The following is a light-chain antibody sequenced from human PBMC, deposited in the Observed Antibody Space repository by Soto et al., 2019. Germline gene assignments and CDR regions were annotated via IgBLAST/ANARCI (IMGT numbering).Light chain of an antibody. J-gene: IGKJ2*01. CDR1: QSISNW. CDR3: QHYNNYPHT. Sequence: DIQMTQSPSTLSASVGDRVTITCRASQSISNWLAWYQQKPGKAPKLLIYDASSLESGVPSRFSGSGSGTEFTLTISGLQPDDLAAYYCQHYNNYPHTFGQGTKLDIK. CDR2: DAS. V-gene: IGKV1-5*01.